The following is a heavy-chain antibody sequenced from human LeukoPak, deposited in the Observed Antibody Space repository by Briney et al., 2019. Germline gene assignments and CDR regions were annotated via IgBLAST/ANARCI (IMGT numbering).Heavy chain of an antibody. D-gene: IGHD4-17*01. J-gene: IGHJ4*02. Sequence: PGGSLRLSCAASGFTFGSYGMHWVRQAPGKGLEWVAVVSFDGRTKYYAGSVKGRFTISRDNSQNTLYLQMNSLRAEDTAVYCCAKDGNTVTIFDYWGRGTLVTVSS. CDR1: GFTFGSYG. CDR2: VSFDGRTK. V-gene: IGHV3-30*18. CDR3: AKDGNTVTIFDY.